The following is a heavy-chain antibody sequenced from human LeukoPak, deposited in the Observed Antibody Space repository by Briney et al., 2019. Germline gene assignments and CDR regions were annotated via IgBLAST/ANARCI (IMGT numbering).Heavy chain of an antibody. D-gene: IGHD1-7*01. V-gene: IGHV4-39*01. J-gene: IGHJ5*01. CDR2: IYYSGST. CDR3: ATGNWNYDS. CDR1: GGSISSSSFY. Sequence: PSETLSLTCSASGGSISSSSFYWGWIRQPPGKGLEWIGSIYYSGSTFYSPPLKSRVTISVDTSRNQFSLNLTSVTAADTAVYFCATGNWNYDSWGQGTLVTVSS.